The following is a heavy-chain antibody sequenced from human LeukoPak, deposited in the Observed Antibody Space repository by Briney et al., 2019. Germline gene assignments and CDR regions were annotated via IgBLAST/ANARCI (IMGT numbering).Heavy chain of an antibody. CDR2: ISSSGNTI. V-gene: IGHV3-48*03. J-gene: IGHJ3*01. CDR1: GFTFSSYE. CDR3: AKDFVGVVADALDL. Sequence: GGSLRLSCAASGFTFSSYEMIWVRQAPGKGLEWVSYISSSGNTIYYADSVKGRFTISRDNSKNTLDLQMNTLRVEDTAIYYCAKDFVGVVADALDLWGQGALVTVSS. D-gene: IGHD2-15*01.